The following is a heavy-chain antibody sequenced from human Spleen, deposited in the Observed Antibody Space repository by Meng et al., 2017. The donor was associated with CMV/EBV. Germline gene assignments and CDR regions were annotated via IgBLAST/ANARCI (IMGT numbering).Heavy chain of an antibody. CDR3: VKDAGYCSGTNCYPIDH. D-gene: IGHD2-2*01. V-gene: IGHV3-30*02. J-gene: IGHJ5*02. CDR1: GFAFSDYA. Sequence: GESLKISCAASGFAFSDYAMHWVRQAPGKGPEWVAFIRHDGTYTYYADSVTGRFTISRDNSKNTLYLIMRSLRAEDTAVYYCVKDAGYCSGTNCYPIDHWGQGTLVTVSS. CDR2: IRHDGTYT.